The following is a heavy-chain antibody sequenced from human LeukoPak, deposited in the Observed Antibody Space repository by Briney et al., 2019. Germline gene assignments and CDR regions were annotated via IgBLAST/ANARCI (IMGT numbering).Heavy chain of an antibody. Sequence: GGSLRLSCAASGFTFSSYAMSWVRQAPGKGLEWVSAIRGSGGSTYYADSVKGRFTISRDNSKNTLYLQMNSLRAEDTAVYYCAKPYDSSGYYYIDYWGQGTLVTVSS. CDR1: GFTFSSYA. J-gene: IGHJ4*02. CDR3: AKPYDSSGYYYIDY. D-gene: IGHD3-22*01. CDR2: IRGSGGST. V-gene: IGHV3-23*01.